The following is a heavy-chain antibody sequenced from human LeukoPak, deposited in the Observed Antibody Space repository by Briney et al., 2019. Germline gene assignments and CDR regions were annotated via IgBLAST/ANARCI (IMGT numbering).Heavy chain of an antibody. CDR2: VSGSGGST. J-gene: IGHJ4*02. V-gene: IGHV3-23*01. D-gene: IGHD4-17*01. Sequence: QPGGSLRLSCAASGFTFSSNAMSWVRQAPGKGLEWVSSVSGSGGSTYYADSVKGRFTISRDNSKNTLYLQMNSLRAEDTAVYYCAKDLSAAVTTYYFDYWGQGTLVTVSS. CDR1: GFTFSSNA. CDR3: AKDLSAAVTTYYFDY.